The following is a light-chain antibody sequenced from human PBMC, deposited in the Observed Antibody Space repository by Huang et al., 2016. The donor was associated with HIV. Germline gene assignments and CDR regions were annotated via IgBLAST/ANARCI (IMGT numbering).Light chain of an antibody. V-gene: IGKV3-11*01. CDR1: QNINQY. CDR2: DSF. Sequence: DIVLTQSPATLSLSPGQRATLSCRARQNINQYLVWYQQKPGQAPRLLLYDSFNRATGIPARFSGSGSGTDFTLTINTLEPEDFAVYYCQQRGAWPLTFGGGTKVEIK. J-gene: IGKJ4*01. CDR3: QQRGAWPLT.